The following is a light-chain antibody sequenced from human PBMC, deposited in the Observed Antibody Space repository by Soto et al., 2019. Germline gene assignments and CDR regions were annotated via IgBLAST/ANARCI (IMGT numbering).Light chain of an antibody. J-gene: IGKJ1*01. V-gene: IGKV1-5*03. CDR1: ESISIW. Sequence: DIQMTQSPSTLSASVGDTVTITLRASESISIWLAWYQQKPGKAPNLLINKASSLQSEVPSRFSGSGSGTEFTLTITSLQPDDFGVYYCQQYKSSSTFGQGTKVDIK. CDR2: KAS. CDR3: QQYKSSST.